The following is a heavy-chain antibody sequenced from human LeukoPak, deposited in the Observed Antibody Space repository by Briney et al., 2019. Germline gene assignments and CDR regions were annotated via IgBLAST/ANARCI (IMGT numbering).Heavy chain of an antibody. D-gene: IGHD2-2*02. J-gene: IGHJ4*02. V-gene: IGHV4-31*03. CDR1: GASISSGDYF. CDR3: ARVVSDCGGARCYKGYLDY. CDR2: IHYSRST. Sequence: TLSLTCSVSGASISSGDYFWTWIRQHPGKGLEWIGYIHYSRSTYYNPSLRSRMIISVDTSKNQFSLQLSSVTAADTAVYYCARVVSDCGGARCYKGYLDYWGQGTLVTVSS.